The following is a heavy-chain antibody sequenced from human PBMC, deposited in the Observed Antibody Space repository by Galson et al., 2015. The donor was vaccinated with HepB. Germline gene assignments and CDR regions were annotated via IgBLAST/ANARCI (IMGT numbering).Heavy chain of an antibody. V-gene: IGHV4-59*01. CDR3: ASAENFDSSGYSFDY. CDR1: GVFMSGYY. Sequence: LSLTCTVSGVFMSGYYWSWIRQPPGKGLEWIGYIYSSGSTNYNPSLKSRVTISVDTSKNQFSLKLSSVTAADTAVYYCASAENFDSSGYSFDYWGQGTLVTVSS. CDR2: IYSSGST. D-gene: IGHD3-22*01. J-gene: IGHJ4*02.